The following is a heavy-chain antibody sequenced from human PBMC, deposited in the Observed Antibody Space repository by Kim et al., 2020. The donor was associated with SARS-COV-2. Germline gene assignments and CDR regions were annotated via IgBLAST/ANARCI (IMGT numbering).Heavy chain of an antibody. D-gene: IGHD1-1*01. J-gene: IGHJ3*02. V-gene: IGHV3-73*01. CDR2: IRSKVNGTAP. CDR3: TLVPETTLAFWVAFD. Sequence: GGSLRLSCGASGFTFSDSAMHWVRRASGKGLEWVGRIRSKVNGTAPAYIASVRGRFTIPKDDSRKTAILQMTSLKTKDTAVNIFTLVPETTLAFWVAFD. CDR1: GFTFSDSA.